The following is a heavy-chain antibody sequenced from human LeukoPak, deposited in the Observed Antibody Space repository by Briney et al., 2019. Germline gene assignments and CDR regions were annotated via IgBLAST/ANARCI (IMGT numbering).Heavy chain of an antibody. CDR3: ARDRAVGATGPR. D-gene: IGHD1-26*01. CDR1: GYSISSGYY. CDR2: IYHSGST. J-gene: IGHJ4*02. V-gene: IGHV4-38-2*02. Sequence: SETLSLTCTVSGYSISSGYYWGWIRPPPGKGLEWIGSIYHSGSTYYNPSLKSRVTISVDTSKNQFSLKLSSVTAADTAVYYCARDRAVGATGPRWGQGTLVTVSS.